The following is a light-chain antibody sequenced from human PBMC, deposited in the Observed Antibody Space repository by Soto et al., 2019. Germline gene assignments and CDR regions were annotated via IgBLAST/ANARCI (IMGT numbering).Light chain of an antibody. CDR2: GAS. J-gene: IGKJ3*01. CDR3: QQLKNFPPFFT. V-gene: IGKV1-9*01. Sequence: DIQLTQSPSFLSASVGDRVTITCRASQGIRSYLAWYQQRPGKAPELLIYGASTLRPGGASRFSGSGSGTEFTLTVSSLQPADFATYFCQQLKNFPPFFTFGPGTTVDIK. CDR1: QGIRSY.